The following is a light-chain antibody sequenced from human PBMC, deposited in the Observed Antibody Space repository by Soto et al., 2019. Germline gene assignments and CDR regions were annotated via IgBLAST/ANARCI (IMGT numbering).Light chain of an antibody. CDR3: QTWGTGIRV. CDR1: SGHSSYA. Sequence: QPVLTQSPSASASLGASVKLTCTLSSGHSSYAIAWHQQQPEKGPRYLMKLNSDGSHSKGDGIPDRFSGSSSAAERYLAISSLQSEDEADYYCQTWGTGIRVFGGGTKLTVL. J-gene: IGLJ2*01. V-gene: IGLV4-69*01. CDR2: LNSDGSH.